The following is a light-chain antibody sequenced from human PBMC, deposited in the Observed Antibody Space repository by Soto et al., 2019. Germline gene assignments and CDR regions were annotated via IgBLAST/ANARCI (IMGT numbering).Light chain of an antibody. Sequence: DIQMTQSPSSLSASVGDRVTITCQASQGIKNSLSWYQQKPGKAPKLLINDASTLETGVPSRFSGRGAGKDFTFTISSLQAEDIATYYCQQYEDLPRTFGQGTKVEIX. CDR1: QGIKNS. V-gene: IGKV1-33*01. J-gene: IGKJ1*01. CDR2: DAS. CDR3: QQYEDLPRT.